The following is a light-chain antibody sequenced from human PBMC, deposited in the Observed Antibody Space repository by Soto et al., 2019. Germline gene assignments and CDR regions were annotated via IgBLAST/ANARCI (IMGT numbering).Light chain of an antibody. J-gene: IGLJ2*01. CDR1: SSDIGAYNF. CDR3: TSWTTSTTMI. V-gene: IGLV2-14*03. CDR2: DVN. Sequence: SVLTQPASVSGSPGQSITISCTGTSSDIGAYNFVSWYQQHPGKAPKLMLYDVNIRPSGVSNRFSGSKSGNTASLTISGLQAADEADYYCTSWTTSTTMIFGGGTKVTVL.